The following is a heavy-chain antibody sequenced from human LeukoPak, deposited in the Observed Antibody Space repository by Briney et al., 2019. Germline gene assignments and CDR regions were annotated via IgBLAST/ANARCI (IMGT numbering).Heavy chain of an antibody. V-gene: IGHV4-34*01. D-gene: IGHD4-17*01. Sequence: SETLSLTCAVYGGSFSGYYWSWIRQPPGKGLEWIGEISHSGSTNYNPSLKSRVTISVDTSKNQFSLKLSSVTAADTAVYYCARQIWTTVTGYIDYWGQGTLVTVSS. CDR3: ARQIWTTVTGYIDY. J-gene: IGHJ4*02. CDR2: ISHSGST. CDR1: GGSFSGYY.